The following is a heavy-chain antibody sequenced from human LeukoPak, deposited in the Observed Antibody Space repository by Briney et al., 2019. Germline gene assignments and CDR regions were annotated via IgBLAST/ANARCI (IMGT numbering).Heavy chain of an antibody. CDR2: FDPEDGET. J-gene: IGHJ4*02. CDR3: ATGLDCSGGSCYSEFDY. Sequence: ASVKVSCKVSGYTLTELSMHWVRQAPGKGLEWMGGFDPEDGETIYAQKFQGRVTMTEDTSTDTAYMELSSLRSEDTAVYYCATGLDCSGGSCYSEFDYWSQGTLVTVSA. D-gene: IGHD2-15*01. V-gene: IGHV1-24*01. CDR1: GYTLTELS.